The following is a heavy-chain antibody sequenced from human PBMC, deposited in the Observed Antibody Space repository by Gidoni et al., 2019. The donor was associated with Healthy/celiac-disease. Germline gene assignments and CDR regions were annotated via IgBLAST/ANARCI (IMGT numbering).Heavy chain of an antibody. CDR1: GYTFTGYH. V-gene: IGHV1-2*02. CDR2: INPNSGGT. Sequence: QVQLVQSGAEVKKPGASVKVSCKASGYTFTGYHMHWVRQAPGQGLEWMGWINPNSGGTNYAQKFQGRVTMTRDTSISTAYMELSRLRSDDTAVYYCARDRGGYDSSGPWDYFDYWGQGTLVTVSS. J-gene: IGHJ4*02. D-gene: IGHD3-22*01. CDR3: ARDRGGYDSSGPWDYFDY.